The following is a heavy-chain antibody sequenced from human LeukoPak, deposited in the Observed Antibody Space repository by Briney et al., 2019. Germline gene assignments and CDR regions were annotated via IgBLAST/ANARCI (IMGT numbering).Heavy chain of an antibody. D-gene: IGHD2-21*01. CDR3: AKDLYGDGGYCFEY. Sequence: GGSLRLCCAVSGFTFSSFAMSWVRQAPGKGLEWVSSIGGTGTVTYYGDSVKGRFTISRDNSKKTVHLEMSGLRADDTAVYYCAKDLYGDGGYCFEYWGQGTLVTVSS. J-gene: IGHJ4*02. V-gene: IGHV3-23*01. CDR1: GFTFSSFA. CDR2: IGGTGTVT.